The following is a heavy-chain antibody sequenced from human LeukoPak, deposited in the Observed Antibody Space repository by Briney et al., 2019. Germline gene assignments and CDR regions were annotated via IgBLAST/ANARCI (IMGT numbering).Heavy chain of an antibody. CDR2: ISTYNGKR. J-gene: IGHJ3*02. CDR3: AKNYYLGNTGYWGAFDI. CDR1: GSTFTRYG. D-gene: IGHD3-9*01. V-gene: IGHV1-18*01. Sequence: ASVKVSCKASGSTFTRYGIGWVRQAPGQGLEWMGRISTYNGKRNYAQKFQDRVTMTTDTSTSTAYMELRSLRSDDTAIYHCAKNYYLGNTGYWGAFDIWGQGTMVTVSS.